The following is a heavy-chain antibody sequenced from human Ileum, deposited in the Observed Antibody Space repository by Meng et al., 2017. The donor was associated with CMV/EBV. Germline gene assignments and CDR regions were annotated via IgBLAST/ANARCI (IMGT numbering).Heavy chain of an antibody. CDR2: IYPRDSDT. Sequence: GESLKISCAASGFTFSSYAMSWVRQAPGKGLEWMGIIYPRDSDTVYMMSFQGRVTISADKSINTVYLQWDSLRASDTAMYYCARRDYYDLGSGNWGQGTLVTVSS. D-gene: IGHD3-10*01. CDR3: ARRDYYDLGSGN. J-gene: IGHJ4*02. CDR1: GFTFSSYA. V-gene: IGHV5-51*01.